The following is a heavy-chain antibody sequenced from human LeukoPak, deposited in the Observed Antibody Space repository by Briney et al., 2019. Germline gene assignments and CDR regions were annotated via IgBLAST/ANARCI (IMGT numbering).Heavy chain of an antibody. D-gene: IGHD3-10*01. CDR2: INHSGST. V-gene: IGHV4-34*01. CDR1: GGSFSGYY. CDR3: ACLWFEELSSGYYYYGMDV. Sequence: SETLSLTCAVYGGSFSGYYWSWIRQPPGKGLEWIGEINHSGSTNYNPSLKSRVTISVDTSKNQFSLKLSSVTAADTAVYYCACLWFEELSSGYYYYGMDVWGQGTTVTVSS. J-gene: IGHJ6*02.